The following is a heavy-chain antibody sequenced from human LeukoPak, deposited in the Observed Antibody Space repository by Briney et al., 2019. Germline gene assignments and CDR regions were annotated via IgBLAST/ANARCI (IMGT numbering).Heavy chain of an antibody. J-gene: IGHJ3*02. Sequence: GGSLRLSCAASGFTFSRYWMTWVREAPETGLEWVANINHDGSEKYYVDSVRGRFTISRDNAKNSLYLQMNSLRAEDTAVYYCARATGYSSSWYGGGYDAFDIWGQGTMVTVSS. D-gene: IGHD6-13*01. V-gene: IGHV3-7*01. CDR2: INHDGSEK. CDR3: ARATGYSSSWYGGGYDAFDI. CDR1: GFTFSRYW.